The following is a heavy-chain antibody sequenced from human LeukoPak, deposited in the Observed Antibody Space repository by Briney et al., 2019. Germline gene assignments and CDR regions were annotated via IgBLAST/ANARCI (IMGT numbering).Heavy chain of an antibody. CDR2: ISGSGGST. Sequence: QTGGSLRLSCAAAGFTFSSYAMSWVRQAPGKGLEWVSAISGSGGSTYYADSVKGRFTISRDNSKNTLYLQMNSLRAEDTAVYYCAKGSSWYPYYDYWGQGTLVTVSS. V-gene: IGHV3-23*01. CDR1: GFTFSSYA. D-gene: IGHD6-13*01. CDR3: AKGSSWYPYYDY. J-gene: IGHJ4*02.